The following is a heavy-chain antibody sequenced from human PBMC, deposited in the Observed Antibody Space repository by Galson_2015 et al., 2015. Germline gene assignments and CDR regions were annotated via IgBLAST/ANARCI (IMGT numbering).Heavy chain of an antibody. CDR2: INTNTGNP. Sequence: SVKVSCKASGYTFTSYAMNWVRQAPGQGLEWMGWINTNTGNPTYAQGFTGRFVFSLDTSVSTAYLQICSLKAEDTAVYYCARVPTYYYGSGSTEFDYWGQGTLVTVSS. J-gene: IGHJ4*02. D-gene: IGHD3-10*01. CDR1: GYTFTSYA. V-gene: IGHV7-4-1*01. CDR3: ARVPTYYYGSGSTEFDY.